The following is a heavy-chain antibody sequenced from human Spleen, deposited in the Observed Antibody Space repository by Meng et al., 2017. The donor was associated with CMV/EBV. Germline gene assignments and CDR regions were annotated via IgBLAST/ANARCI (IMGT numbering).Heavy chain of an antibody. V-gene: IGHV3-48*04. D-gene: IGHD3-22*01. CDR1: GFTFSSYS. CDR3: ARPNYYDSSGYYYFDY. CDR2: ISSSSSTI. J-gene: IGHJ4*02. Sequence: GGSLRLSCAASGFTFSSYSMNWVRQAPGKGLEWVSYISSSSSTIYYVDSVKGRFTISRDNAKNSLYLQMNSLRAEDTAVYYCARPNYYDSSGYYYFDYWGQGTLVTVSS.